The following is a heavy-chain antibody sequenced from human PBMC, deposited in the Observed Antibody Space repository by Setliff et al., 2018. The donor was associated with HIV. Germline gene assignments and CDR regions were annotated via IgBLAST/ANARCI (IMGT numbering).Heavy chain of an antibody. CDR1: GFTFSNYS. CDR2: ISSGSSYI. V-gene: IGHV3-21*04. CDR3: ARGSSSSWYGLRAFDI. D-gene: IGHD6-13*01. J-gene: IGHJ3*02. Sequence: PGGSLRLSCAASGFTFSNYSMNWVRQAPGKGLEWVSSISSGSSYIYYADSVKGRFTIPRDNAKNSLYLQMNSLRAEDTAVYYCARGSSSSWYGLRAFDIWGQGTMVTV.